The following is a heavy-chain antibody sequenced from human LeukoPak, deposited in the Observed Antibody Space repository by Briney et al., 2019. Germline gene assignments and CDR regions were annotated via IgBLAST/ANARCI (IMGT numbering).Heavy chain of an antibody. CDR1: GYTFTSYD. J-gene: IGHJ4*02. V-gene: IGHV1-8*01. CDR3: ARGIAAAGHRSY. Sequence: GASVEVSCKASGYTFTSYDINWVRQATGQGLEWMGWMNPNSGNTGYAQKFQGRVTMTRNTSISTAYMELSSLRSEDTAVYYCARGIAAAGHRSYWGQGTLVTVSS. CDR2: MNPNSGNT. D-gene: IGHD6-13*01.